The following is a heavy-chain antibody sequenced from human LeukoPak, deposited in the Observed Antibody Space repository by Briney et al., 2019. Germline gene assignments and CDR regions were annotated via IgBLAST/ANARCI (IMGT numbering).Heavy chain of an antibody. D-gene: IGHD1-14*01. CDR1: GFTVSSNY. CDR2: IYSGGST. V-gene: IGHV3-66*02. CDR3: ARETTGYYYGMDV. J-gene: IGHJ6*02. Sequence: GGSLRLSCAASGFTVSSNYMSWVRQAPGKGLEWVSVIYSGGSTYYANSVEGRLTISRDNSKNTLYLQMNSLRAEDTAVYYCARETTGYYYGMDVWGQGTTVTVSS.